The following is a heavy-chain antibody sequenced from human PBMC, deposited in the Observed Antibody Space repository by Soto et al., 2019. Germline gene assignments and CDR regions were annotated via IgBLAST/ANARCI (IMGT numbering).Heavy chain of an antibody. CDR1: GLSLSTSGVG. D-gene: IGHD3-3*01. Sequence: ESGPTLVNPTQTLTLTCTFSGLSLSTSGVGVGWIRQPPGKALEWLALIYWNDDKRYSPSLKSRLTITKDTSKNQVVLTMTNMDPVDTATYYCAHTPDYDFWSGYYRGLLHYYYYGMDVWGQGTTVTVSS. CDR3: AHTPDYDFWSGYYRGLLHYYYYGMDV. J-gene: IGHJ6*02. V-gene: IGHV2-5*01. CDR2: IYWNDDK.